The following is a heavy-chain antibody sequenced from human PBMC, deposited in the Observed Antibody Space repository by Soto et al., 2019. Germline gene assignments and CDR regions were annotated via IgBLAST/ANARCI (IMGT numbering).Heavy chain of an antibody. Sequence: GGSLRLSCAASGFTFDDYAMHWVRQAPGKGLEWVSGISWNSGSIGYADSVKGRFTISRDNAKNSLYLQMNSLRAEDTALYYCAKDITPFPIAAAGGIDYWGQGTLVTVSS. J-gene: IGHJ4*02. D-gene: IGHD6-13*01. CDR1: GFTFDDYA. CDR3: AKDITPFPIAAAGGIDY. CDR2: ISWNSGSI. V-gene: IGHV3-9*01.